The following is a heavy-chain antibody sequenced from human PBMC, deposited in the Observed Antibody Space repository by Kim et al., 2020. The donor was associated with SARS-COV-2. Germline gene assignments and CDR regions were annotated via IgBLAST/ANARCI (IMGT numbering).Heavy chain of an antibody. V-gene: IGHV4-59*13. CDR2: IYYSGST. CDR3: ARGPTRNYFDY. CDR1: SGSFSSYY. J-gene: IGHJ4*02. Sequence: SETLSLNCTVSSGSFSSYYWSWVRQPPGKALEWIGYIYYSGSTNYNPSLESRVTISLDTSKNHFSLKLSSMTAADTAVYYCARGPTRNYFDYWGQGSLVT.